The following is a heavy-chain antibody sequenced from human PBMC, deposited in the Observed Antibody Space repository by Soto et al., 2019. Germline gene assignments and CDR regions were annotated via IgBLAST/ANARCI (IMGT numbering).Heavy chain of an antibody. Sequence: SVKVSCKASGYTFTSYYTINWVRQAPGQGLEWMGRIIPFHGVTNYAQKFQARVTITADKSTSTAYMELSGLRFEDTAMYYCTRDWEITVSTWSFGGFWGRGTLVTVSS. CDR2: IIPFHGVT. D-gene: IGHD3-10*01. J-gene: IGHJ4*02. V-gene: IGHV1-69*04. CDR3: TRDWEITVSTWSFGGF. CDR1: GYTFTSYYT.